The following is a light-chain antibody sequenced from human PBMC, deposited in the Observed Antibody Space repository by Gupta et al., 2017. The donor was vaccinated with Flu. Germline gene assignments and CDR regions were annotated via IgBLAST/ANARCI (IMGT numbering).Light chain of an antibody. J-gene: IGKJ1*01. Sequence: EIVMTQSPAILSVSPGETATLSCRASQSVDNKLVWYQQRPGQAPRLLINGATTRATGIPARFSGSGSGTQFTLTISSLQSEDYGMYYCQHYYSWPRTFGQGTKVDFK. V-gene: IGKV3-15*01. CDR2: GAT. CDR3: QHYYSWPRT. CDR1: QSVDNK.